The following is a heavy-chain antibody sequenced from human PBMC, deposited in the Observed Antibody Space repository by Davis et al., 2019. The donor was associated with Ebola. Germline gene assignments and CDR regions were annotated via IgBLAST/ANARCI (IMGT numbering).Heavy chain of an antibody. J-gene: IGHJ4*02. D-gene: IGHD6-13*01. CDR3: ARSGIAAAPVDY. CDR1: GFTFSSHW. Sequence: PGGSLRLSCAASGFTFSSHWMSWVRQAPGKGLEWVANIKQDGSEKYYVDSVKGRFTISRDNAKNSLYLQMNSLRAEDTAVYYCARSGIAAAPVDYWGQGTLVTVSS. CDR2: IKQDGSEK. V-gene: IGHV3-7*01.